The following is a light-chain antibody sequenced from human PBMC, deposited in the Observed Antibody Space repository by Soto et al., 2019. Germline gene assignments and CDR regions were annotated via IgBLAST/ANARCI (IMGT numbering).Light chain of an antibody. J-gene: IGLJ3*02. CDR3: SSYTRGSTLVV. V-gene: IGLV2-14*01. Sequence: QSALTQPASVSGSPGQSITISCTGTSSDIGRYNYVSWYQQHPGRAPRLMIYVVSSRPSGVSDRFSGSKSGNTASLTISGLQAEDEADYFCSSYTRGSTLVVFGGGPKLTVL. CDR1: SSDIGRYNY. CDR2: VVS.